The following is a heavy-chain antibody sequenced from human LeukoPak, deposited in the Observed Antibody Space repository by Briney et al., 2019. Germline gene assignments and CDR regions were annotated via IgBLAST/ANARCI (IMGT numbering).Heavy chain of an antibody. CDR3: AKGCYYDSSGSFYFDY. Sequence: GGSLRLSCAASGFTVSSKYMSWVRQAPGKGLEWVSVIYSGGSTYYADSVKGRFTISRDNSKNTLYLQMNGLRAEDTAVYYCAKGCYYDSSGSFYFDYWGQGTLVTVSS. CDR2: IYSGGST. J-gene: IGHJ4*02. CDR1: GFTVSSKY. D-gene: IGHD3-22*01. V-gene: IGHV3-53*01.